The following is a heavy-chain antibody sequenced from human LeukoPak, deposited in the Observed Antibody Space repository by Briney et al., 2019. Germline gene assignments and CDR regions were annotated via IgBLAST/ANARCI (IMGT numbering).Heavy chain of an antibody. CDR3: ASRGDPRSSGYYHATNYYGMDV. V-gene: IGHV4-34*01. CDR1: GGSVSGYY. J-gene: IGHJ6*02. D-gene: IGHD3-22*01. Sequence: PSETLSLTCGVYGGSVSGYYWNWIRQPPGKGPEWIGEINHSGSTSYNPSLKSRVTISLDTSKNQFSLKLRSVTAADTAVYYCASRGDPRSSGYYHATNYYGMDVWGQGTTVTVSS. CDR2: INHSGST.